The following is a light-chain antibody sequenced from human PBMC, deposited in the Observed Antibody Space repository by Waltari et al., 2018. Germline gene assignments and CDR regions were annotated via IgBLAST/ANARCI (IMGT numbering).Light chain of an antibody. CDR1: QDVKNY. CDR2: TAT. Sequence: VIWVTQSPSLPSASTGDTVSITCRTSQDVKNYFAWYRQKPGKAPELLIYTATFLQTGVPSRFSGSGSGTDFTLTITSLQSEDFATYFCQQNYAFPRTFGQGTKVEVK. CDR3: QQNYAFPRT. J-gene: IGKJ1*01. V-gene: IGKV1D-8*01.